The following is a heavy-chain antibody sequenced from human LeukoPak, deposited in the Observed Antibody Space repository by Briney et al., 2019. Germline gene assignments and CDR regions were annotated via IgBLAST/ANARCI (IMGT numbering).Heavy chain of an antibody. J-gene: IGHJ4*02. V-gene: IGHV3-23*01. CDR3: AKGKGYSGYDPVDY. Sequence: PGGSLRLSXAASGFTFSSYAMSWVRQAPGKGLEWVSAISGSGGSTYYADSVKGRFSISRDNSKNTLYLQMNSLRAEDTAVYYCAKGKGYSGYDPVDYWGQGTLVTVSS. CDR1: GFTFSSYA. D-gene: IGHD5-12*01. CDR2: ISGSGGST.